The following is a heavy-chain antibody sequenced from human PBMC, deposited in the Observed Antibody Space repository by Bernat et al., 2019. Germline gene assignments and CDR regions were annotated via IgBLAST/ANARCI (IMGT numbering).Heavy chain of an antibody. J-gene: IGHJ4*02. D-gene: IGHD2-15*01. V-gene: IGHV4-34*01. Sequence: QVQLQQWGAGLLKPSETLSLTCAVYGGSFSGYYWSWIRQPPGKGLEWIGEINHSGSTNYNPSLKSRVTISVDTSKNQFSLKLSSVTAADTAVYYCARGSCSGGSCYSIRLLLGYWGQGTLVTVSS. CDR2: INHSGST. CDR3: ARGSCSGGSCYSIRLLLGY. CDR1: GGSFSGYY.